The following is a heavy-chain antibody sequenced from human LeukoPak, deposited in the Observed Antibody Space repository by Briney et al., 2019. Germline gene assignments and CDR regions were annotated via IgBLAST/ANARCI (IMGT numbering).Heavy chain of an antibody. CDR3: AREYYYDSSGYYQPLGY. CDR1: GGTFSSYA. CDR2: IIPILGIA. J-gene: IGHJ4*02. D-gene: IGHD3-22*01. Sequence: SVKVPCKASGGTFSSYAISWVRQAPGQGLEWMGRIIPILGIANYAQKFQGRVTITADKSTSTAYMELSSLGSEDTAVYYCAREYYYDSSGYYQPLGYWGQGTLVTVSS. V-gene: IGHV1-69*04.